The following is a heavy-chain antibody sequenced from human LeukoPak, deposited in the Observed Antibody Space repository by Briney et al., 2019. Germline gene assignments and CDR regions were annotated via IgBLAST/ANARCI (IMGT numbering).Heavy chain of an antibody. D-gene: IGHD4-11*01. CDR3: ARLRFNDYSNSPGPFDP. CDR1: GGSISSSSYY. Sequence: PSETLSLTCTVSGGSISSSSYYWGWIRQPPGKGLEWIGSIYYSGSTYYNPSLKSRVTISVDTSKNQFSLKLSSVTAADTAVYYCARLRFNDYSNSPGPFDPWGQGTLVTVSS. CDR2: IYYSGST. V-gene: IGHV4-39*01. J-gene: IGHJ5*02.